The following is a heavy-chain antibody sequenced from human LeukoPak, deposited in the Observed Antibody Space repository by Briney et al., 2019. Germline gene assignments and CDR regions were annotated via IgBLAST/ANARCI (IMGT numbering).Heavy chain of an antibody. CDR1: GFTLSSYS. J-gene: IGHJ4*02. D-gene: IGHD3-16*01. Sequence: GGSLRLSCAASGFTLSSYSMNWVRQAPGKGLEWVSSISSSSSYIYYADSVKGRFTISRDNAKNSLYLQMNSLRAEDTAVYYCARAPRAYGPFDYWGQGTLVTVSS. CDR3: ARAPRAYGPFDY. V-gene: IGHV3-21*01. CDR2: ISSSSSYI.